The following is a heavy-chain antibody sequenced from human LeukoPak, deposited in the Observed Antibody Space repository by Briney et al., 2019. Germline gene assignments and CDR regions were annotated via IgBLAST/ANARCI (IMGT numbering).Heavy chain of an antibody. Sequence: GGSPRLSCAASGFTFSSYWMHWVRQAPGKGLVWVSRINSDGSSTSYTDSVKGRFTISRDNAKNTLYLQMNSLRAEDTAVYYCARDGVYGSGSPLDYWGQGTLVTVSS. J-gene: IGHJ4*02. V-gene: IGHV3-74*01. CDR3: ARDGVYGSGSPLDY. CDR2: INSDGSST. CDR1: GFTFSSYW. D-gene: IGHD3-10*01.